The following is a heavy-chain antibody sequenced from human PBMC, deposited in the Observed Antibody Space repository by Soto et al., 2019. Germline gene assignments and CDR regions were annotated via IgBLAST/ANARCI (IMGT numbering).Heavy chain of an antibody. J-gene: IGHJ4*02. CDR1: GGPFSSGGYD. CDR3: ATRPPGGPYRGVFDY. Sequence: SETLSLTCTVSGGPFSSGGYDWSWIRQHPGKGLECIGSIYYSGSTSYNPSLKSRVTMSVDTSKNQLSLKVSPVTAADTAVYYCATRPPGGPYRGVFDYWSQGTLVTVSS. CDR2: IYYSGST. D-gene: IGHD3-10*01. V-gene: IGHV4-39*01.